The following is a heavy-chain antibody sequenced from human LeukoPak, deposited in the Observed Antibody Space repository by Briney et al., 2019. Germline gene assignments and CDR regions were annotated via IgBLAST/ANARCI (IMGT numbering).Heavy chain of an antibody. CDR3: AKVEVRGVITQTLDY. J-gene: IGHJ4*02. CDR1: GFTFSSYA. V-gene: IGHV3-30-3*02. D-gene: IGHD3-10*01. Sequence: QAGGSLRLSCAASGFTFSSYAMHWVRQAPGKGLEWVALISYDGSINDYADSVKGRFTISRDNSKNTLYLQMNSLRAEDTAVYYCAKVEVRGVITQTLDYWGQGTLVTVSS. CDR2: ISYDGSIN.